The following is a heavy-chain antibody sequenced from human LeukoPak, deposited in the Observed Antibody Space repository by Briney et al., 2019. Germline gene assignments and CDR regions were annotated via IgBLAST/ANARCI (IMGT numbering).Heavy chain of an antibody. CDR3: ARGRGGYCSGGSCYSGYYYYYGMDV. J-gene: IGHJ6*04. D-gene: IGHD2-15*01. CDR2: INHSGST. V-gene: IGHV4-34*01. CDR1: GGSFSGYY. Sequence: SETLSLTCAVYGGSFSGYYWSWIRQPPGKGLECIGEINHSGSTNYNPSLKSRVTISVDTSKNQFSLKLSSVTDGDTAVYYCARGRGGYCSGGSCYSGYYYYYGMDVWGKGTTVTVSS.